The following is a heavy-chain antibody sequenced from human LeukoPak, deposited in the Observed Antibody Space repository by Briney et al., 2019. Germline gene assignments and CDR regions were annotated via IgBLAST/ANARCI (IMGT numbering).Heavy chain of an antibody. CDR2: IYGDGRT. CDR1: GFSVSNNY. Sequence: GGSLRLSCVVSGFSVSNNYIIWVRQAPGNGLERVSVIYGDGRTSHSASVKGRFTISRDNAKNSLYLQMNSLRAEDTAVYYCARDSTNYYDSSGYFDYWGQGTLVTVSS. V-gene: IGHV3-53*01. D-gene: IGHD3-22*01. CDR3: ARDSTNYYDSSGYFDY. J-gene: IGHJ4*02.